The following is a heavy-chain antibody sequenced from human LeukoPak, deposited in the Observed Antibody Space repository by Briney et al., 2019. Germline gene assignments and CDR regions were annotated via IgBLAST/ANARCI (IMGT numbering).Heavy chain of an antibody. CDR3: ARDLSSGYHKH. V-gene: IGHV3-48*04. CDR1: GFTFSSYS. D-gene: IGHD3-22*01. CDR2: ISSSSSTI. Sequence: GGSLRLSCAASGFTFSSYSMNWVRQAPGKGLEWVSYISSSSSTIYYADSVKGRFTISRDNAKNSLYLQMNSLRAEDTAVYYCARDLSSGYHKHWGQGTLVTVSS. J-gene: IGHJ1*01.